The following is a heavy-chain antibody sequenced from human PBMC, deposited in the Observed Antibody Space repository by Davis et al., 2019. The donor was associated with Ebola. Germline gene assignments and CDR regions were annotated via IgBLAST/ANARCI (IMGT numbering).Heavy chain of an antibody. Sequence: SVKVSCKPSGFTLSGAAVQWVRQARGQPLAWMGWIVAGSGDTNYAQQFQERITFTRDMSTSTVYMELSSLRSDDSAVYYCAASISIFGAVTMQLGYWGQGTLVSVST. CDR3: AASISIFGAVTMQLGY. V-gene: IGHV1-58*01. J-gene: IGHJ4*02. CDR1: GFTLSGAA. D-gene: IGHD3-3*01. CDR2: IVAGSGDT.